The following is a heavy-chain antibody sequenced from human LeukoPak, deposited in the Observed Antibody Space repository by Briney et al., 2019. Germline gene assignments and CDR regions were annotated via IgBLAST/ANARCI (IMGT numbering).Heavy chain of an antibody. CDR3: ARGPQWRGDYYYIDV. J-gene: IGHJ6*03. V-gene: IGHV1-8*02. Sequence: GASVKVSCKASGYTFPNFDINWVRQATGQGLEWMPWMNPNSGNTGYAQKFQGRVTMTMSTSITRAYMELSSLISEDTAVYYCARGPQWRGDYYYIDVWGRGTTVTVSS. CDR1: GYTFPNFD. CDR2: MNPNSGNT. D-gene: IGHD6-19*01.